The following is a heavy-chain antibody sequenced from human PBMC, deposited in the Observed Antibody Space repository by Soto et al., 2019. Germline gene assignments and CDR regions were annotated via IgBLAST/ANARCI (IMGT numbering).Heavy chain of an antibody. V-gene: IGHV1-8*01. Sequence: ASVQVSFQAAGATYPNYDIKLVRQATGQGLEWMGWMNPNSGNTGYAQKFQGRVTMTRNTSISTAYMELSSLRSEDTAVYYCARGRNGMDVWGQGTTVTVSS. CDR1: GATYPNYD. J-gene: IGHJ6*02. CDR3: ARGRNGMDV. CDR2: MNPNSGNT.